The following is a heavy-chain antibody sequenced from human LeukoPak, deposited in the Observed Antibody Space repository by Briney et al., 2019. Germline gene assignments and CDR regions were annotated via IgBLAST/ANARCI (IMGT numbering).Heavy chain of an antibody. V-gene: IGHV1-8*01. Sequence: GASVKVSCKASGYTFTSYDINWVRQATGQGLEWMAWMNPNSGNTGYAQKFQGRVTMTRNTSISTAYMELSSLRSEDTAVYYCARRSSGYYYLYNWSDPWGQGTLVTVSS. D-gene: IGHD3-22*01. CDR3: ARRSSGYYYLYNWSDP. CDR2: MNPNSGNT. CDR1: GYTFTSYD. J-gene: IGHJ5*02.